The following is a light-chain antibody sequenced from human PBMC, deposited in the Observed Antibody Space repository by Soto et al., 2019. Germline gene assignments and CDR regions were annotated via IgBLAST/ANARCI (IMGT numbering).Light chain of an antibody. Sequence: EIVMTQSPATLSVSPGERATLSCRASQSISSNLAWYQQKSGQAPRLLISGASTRAAGIPVRFSGSGSGTDFTLTISSLQSADFSVYYCQQYDNWPPWTFGQGTKVEIK. CDR1: QSISSN. J-gene: IGKJ1*01. CDR3: QQYDNWPPWT. V-gene: IGKV3-15*01. CDR2: GAS.